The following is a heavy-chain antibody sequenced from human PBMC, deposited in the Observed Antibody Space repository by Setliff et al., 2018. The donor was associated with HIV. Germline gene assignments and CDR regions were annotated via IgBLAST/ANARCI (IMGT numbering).Heavy chain of an antibody. V-gene: IGHV3-30*12. Sequence: PGGSLRLSCAASGFTFSRCGMHWVRQAPGKGLEWVAVISYDGSNKYYADSVKGRFTISRDNAKNSLYLQMNSLRVEDTAVYYCARENYYGSGSYDYRGQGTLVTVSS. CDR3: ARENYYGSGSYDY. CDR1: GFTFSRCG. CDR2: ISYDGSNK. D-gene: IGHD3-10*01. J-gene: IGHJ4*02.